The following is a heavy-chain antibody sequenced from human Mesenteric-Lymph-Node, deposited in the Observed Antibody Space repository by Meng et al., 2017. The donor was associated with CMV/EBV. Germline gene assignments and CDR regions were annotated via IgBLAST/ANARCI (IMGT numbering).Heavy chain of an antibody. D-gene: IGHD3-9*01. Sequence: VEVPGWSEGIVKSSGTLSVTCAVYGGSFSGYYWNWLRQSPEKGMEWIGEINHSGSTTYNPSFTSRIIISVDTSTNQISLNMSSVTAADTAVYYCARGSSYDILTGYFDYWGQGALVTVSS. CDR1: GGSFSGYY. CDR2: INHSGST. V-gene: IGHV4-34*01. CDR3: ARGSSYDILTGYFDY. J-gene: IGHJ4*02.